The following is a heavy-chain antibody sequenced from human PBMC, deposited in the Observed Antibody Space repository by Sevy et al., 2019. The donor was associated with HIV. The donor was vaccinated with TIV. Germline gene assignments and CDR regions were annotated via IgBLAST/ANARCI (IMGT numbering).Heavy chain of an antibody. CDR2: ISYDGRGK. CDR3: AAVALTFGGDPYENHHFMDV. CDR1: GFTFSSYD. V-gene: IGHV3-30*03. Sequence: GGSLRLSCAASGFTFSSYDMHWVRQAPGKGLEWVAVISYDGRGKHYADSVKGRFTISRDNAKNTLYLQMNSLRVENSAILYCAAVALTFGGDPYENHHFMDVWGRGTRGTVSS. J-gene: IGHJ6*03. D-gene: IGHD3-16*01.